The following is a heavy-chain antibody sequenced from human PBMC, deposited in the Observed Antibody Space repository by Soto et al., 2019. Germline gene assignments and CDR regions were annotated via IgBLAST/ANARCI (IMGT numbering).Heavy chain of an antibody. CDR2: IWYDGSNK. CDR3: ARERYGDSVHFNYFDY. CDR1: GFTFSSYG. Sequence: QVQLVESGGGVVQPGRSLRLSCAASGFTFSSYGMHWVRPAPGKGLEWVAVIWYDGSNKYYADSVKGRFTISRDNSTNALYLQMNSMRAEYTAVDYCARERYGDSVHFNYFDYWGQGTLVTVAS. V-gene: IGHV3-33*01. J-gene: IGHJ4*02. D-gene: IGHD4-17*01.